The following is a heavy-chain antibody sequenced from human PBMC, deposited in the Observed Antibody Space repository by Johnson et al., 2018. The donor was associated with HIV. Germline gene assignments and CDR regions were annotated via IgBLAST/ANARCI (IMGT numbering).Heavy chain of an antibody. V-gene: IGHV3-66*01. Sequence: VQLVESGGGVVQPGRSLRLSCAASGFTFSDYYMSWIRQAPGKGLEWVSVLYSGGDTYYADSVEGRFIISRDNSKNTLYLQMNSLRAEDTAMYYCAKSPAKDHGGNSGAFAIWGQGTMVTVSS. CDR1: GFTFSDYY. CDR2: LYSGGDT. CDR3: AKSPAKDHGGNSGAFAI. J-gene: IGHJ3*02. D-gene: IGHD4-23*01.